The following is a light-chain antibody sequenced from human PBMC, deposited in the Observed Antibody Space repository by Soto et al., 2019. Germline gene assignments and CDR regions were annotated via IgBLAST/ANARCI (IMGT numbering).Light chain of an antibody. Sequence: QSVLTQPASVSGSPGQSITISCSGTRSDIGGYNYVAWYQQFPGKTPKILIYGVSNRPSGVSSRFSGSKSGNTASLTISGLQAEDEADYYCISYTGSSTSYVFGSGTKLTVL. J-gene: IGLJ1*01. V-gene: IGLV2-14*01. CDR2: GVS. CDR1: RSDIGGYNY. CDR3: ISYTGSSTSYV.